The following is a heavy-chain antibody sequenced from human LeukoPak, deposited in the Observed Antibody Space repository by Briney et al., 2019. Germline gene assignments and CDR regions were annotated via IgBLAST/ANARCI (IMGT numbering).Heavy chain of an antibody. Sequence: ASVKVSCKASGYTFTNNYLHWVRQAPGQGLEWMGMIYPRDGSTSYAQNFQGRVTVTRDTSTTTVHMELRGLGSEDTAVYYCARDQEGFDYWGQGTVVTVSS. J-gene: IGHJ4*02. CDR3: ARDQEGFDY. CDR2: IYPRDGST. CDR1: GYTFTNNY. V-gene: IGHV1-46*01.